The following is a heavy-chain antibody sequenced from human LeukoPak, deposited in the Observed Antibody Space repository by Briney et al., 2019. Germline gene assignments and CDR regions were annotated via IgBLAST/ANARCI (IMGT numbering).Heavy chain of an antibody. CDR1: GYTFTSYD. CDR2: MNPNSGNT. D-gene: IGHD5-12*01. Sequence: ASVKVSCKASGYTFTSYDINWVRQATGQGLEWMGWMNPNSGNTGYAQKFQGRVTITRNTSISTAYMDLSSLRSEDTAVYYCARVRASAGGYSGYDWGDWFDPWGQGTLVTVSS. V-gene: IGHV1-8*03. J-gene: IGHJ5*02. CDR3: ARVRASAGGYSGYDWGDWFDP.